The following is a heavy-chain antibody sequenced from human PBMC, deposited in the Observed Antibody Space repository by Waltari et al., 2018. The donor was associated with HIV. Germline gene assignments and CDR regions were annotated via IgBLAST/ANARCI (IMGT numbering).Heavy chain of an antibody. J-gene: IGHJ4*02. CDR2: IYYSGSA. Sequence: QLQLQESGPGLVKPSENLSLTCTVPGGSITSSRYYLGWIRQPPGKGLEWIGNIYYSGSAYYNSSLKSRVTISVDMSKNQFSLKLNSVTAADTAVYYCARDRYYYARTGSPDYWGQGTLVTVSS. V-gene: IGHV4-39*02. CDR3: ARDRYYYARTGSPDY. D-gene: IGHD3-22*01. CDR1: GGSITSSRYY.